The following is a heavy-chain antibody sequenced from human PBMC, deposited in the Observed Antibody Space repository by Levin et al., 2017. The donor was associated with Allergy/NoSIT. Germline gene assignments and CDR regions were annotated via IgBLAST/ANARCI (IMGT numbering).Heavy chain of an antibody. CDR1: GFTFSNYW. V-gene: IGHV3-7*01. D-gene: IGHD5-18*01. CDR2: IKQDGSEK. Sequence: GESLKISCAVSGFTFSNYWMSWVRQAPGKGLEWVANIKQDGSEKYYVDSVKGRFTISRDNAQNSLYLEMNSLRADDTAVYYCARAVVNTAIFTVAYWGQGTLVTVSS. J-gene: IGHJ4*02. CDR3: ARAVVNTAIFTVAY.